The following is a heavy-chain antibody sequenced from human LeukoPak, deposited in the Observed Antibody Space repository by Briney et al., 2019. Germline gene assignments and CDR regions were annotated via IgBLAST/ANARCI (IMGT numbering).Heavy chain of an antibody. Sequence: PPETLSLTCAVYGGSFSGYYWSWIRQPPGKGLEWIGEINHSGSTNYNPSLKSRVTISVDTSKNQFSLKLSSVTAADTAVYYCARGRYRLGYCSGGSCYPDYYYGMDVWGQGTTVTVSS. D-gene: IGHD2-15*01. CDR2: INHSGST. CDR1: GGSFSGYY. CDR3: ARGRYRLGYCSGGSCYPDYYYGMDV. V-gene: IGHV4-34*01. J-gene: IGHJ6*02.